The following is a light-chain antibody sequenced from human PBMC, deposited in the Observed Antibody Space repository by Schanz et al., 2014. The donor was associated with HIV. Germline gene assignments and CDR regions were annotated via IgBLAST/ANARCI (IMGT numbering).Light chain of an antibody. CDR1: SNDVGGYNF. J-gene: IGLJ1*01. Sequence: QSALTQPASVSGSPGQSITISCTGTSNDVGGYNFVSWYQQHPGKAPKLIIYDVSNRPSGVSNRFSGSKSGSTASLTVSGLQAEDEADYYCGSYTSSSALYVFGSGTKLTVL. CDR2: DVS. CDR3: GSYTSSSALYV. V-gene: IGLV2-14*03.